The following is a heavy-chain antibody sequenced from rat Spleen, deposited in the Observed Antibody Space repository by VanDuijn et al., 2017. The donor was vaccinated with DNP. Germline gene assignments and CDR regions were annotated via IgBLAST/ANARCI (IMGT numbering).Heavy chain of an antibody. D-gene: IGHD4-1*01. Sequence: EVQLVESGGGLVQPGRSLKLSCAASGFTFSNCNMAWVRQAPKKGLEWVATISYDGSSTYYRDSVKGRFTISRDDAKNTLYLQMNSLRYEDTATYYCARGGLRYFDYWGQGVMVTVSS. J-gene: IGHJ2*01. V-gene: IGHV5-7*01. CDR1: GFTFSNCN. CDR3: ARGGLRYFDY. CDR2: ISYDGSST.